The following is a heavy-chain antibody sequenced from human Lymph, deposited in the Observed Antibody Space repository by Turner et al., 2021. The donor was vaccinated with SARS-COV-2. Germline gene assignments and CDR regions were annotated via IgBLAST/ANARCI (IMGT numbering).Heavy chain of an antibody. D-gene: IGHD4-17*01. CDR3: ARVLPYGDYFDY. CDR2: IYSGGST. J-gene: IGHJ4*02. CDR1: GFTVSSNY. Sequence: EVQLMESGGGLIQPGGSLRLACAASGFTVSSNYMTWVRQAPGKGLEWFSLIYSGGSTYYEDSVKGRFTISRDNSKNTLYLQMNSLRADDTAVYYCARVLPYGDYFDYWGQGTLVTVSS. V-gene: IGHV3-53*01.